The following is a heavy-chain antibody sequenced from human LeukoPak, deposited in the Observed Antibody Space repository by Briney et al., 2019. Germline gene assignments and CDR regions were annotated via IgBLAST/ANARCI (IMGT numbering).Heavy chain of an antibody. CDR1: GFTFSSYW. V-gene: IGHV3-74*01. Sequence: GGSLRLSCAASGFTFSSYWMHWVRQAPGKGLVWVSRISSDGSSTSYADSVKGRFTISRDNAKNKLYLQMNSLRAEDTAVYYCTRDRSYANDYWGQGTLVTVSS. CDR3: TRDRSYANDY. CDR2: ISSDGSST. D-gene: IGHD1-26*01. J-gene: IGHJ4*02.